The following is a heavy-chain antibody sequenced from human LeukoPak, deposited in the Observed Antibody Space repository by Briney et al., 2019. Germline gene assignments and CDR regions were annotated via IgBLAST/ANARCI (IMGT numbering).Heavy chain of an antibody. CDR3: AKRPNYCSSSSCLDS. CDR2: LTASGGST. V-gene: IGHV3-23*01. J-gene: IGHJ5*01. D-gene: IGHD2-2*01. CDR1: GFTFSNYA. Sequence: GGSLRLSCAASGFTFSNYAMAWVRQAPGKGLEWLSSLTASGGSTYHADSVKGRFTISRDNSKNTLYLQMNSLRAEDTAVYYCAKRPNYCSSSSCLDSWGQGTLVTVSS.